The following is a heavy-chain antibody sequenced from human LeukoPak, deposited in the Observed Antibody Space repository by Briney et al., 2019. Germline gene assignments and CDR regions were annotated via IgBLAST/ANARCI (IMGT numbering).Heavy chain of an antibody. V-gene: IGHV3-48*03. D-gene: IGHD2-2*01. Sequence: GGSLRLSCAASGFTFSTYEMNWVRQAPGKGLEWVSHISGSGGAIYYADSVKGRFTISRDNAKNSLYLQMNSLRAEDTAVYYCVRRYCSSTTCTLDYWGQGTLVTVSS. J-gene: IGHJ4*02. CDR2: ISGSGGAI. CDR1: GFTFSTYE. CDR3: VRRYCSSTTCTLDY.